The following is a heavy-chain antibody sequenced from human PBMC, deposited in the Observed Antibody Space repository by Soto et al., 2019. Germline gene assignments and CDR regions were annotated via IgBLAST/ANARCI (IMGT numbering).Heavy chain of an antibody. CDR1: GFTFSDYG. D-gene: IGHD3-3*01. Sequence: QVQLVESGGGVVQPGKSLRLSCAVSGFTFSDYGMHWVRQAPGKGLEWVAAIWYDGSNTYHTESVKGRFTISRDNSKNTLYLQINCPRVEDTSVYYCARDYTIFGVVLLGVDHWGQGTLVAVSS. J-gene: IGHJ5*02. CDR3: ARDYTIFGVVLLGVDH. V-gene: IGHV3-33*01. CDR2: IWYDGSNT.